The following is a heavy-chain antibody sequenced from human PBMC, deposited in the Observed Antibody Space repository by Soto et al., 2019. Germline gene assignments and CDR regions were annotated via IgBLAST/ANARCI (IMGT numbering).Heavy chain of an antibody. J-gene: IGHJ4*02. D-gene: IGHD3-16*02. CDR1: GFTFSSYE. V-gene: IGHV3-48*03. CDR3: ARGNSPVNVY. Sequence: GSLRLSCAASGFTFSSYEMNWVRQAPGKGLEWISYITSSGATIYYADSVKGRFTISRDNAKNALFLQMNSLRAEDSAIYYCARGNSPVNVYWGQGTLVTVSS. CDR2: ITSSGATI.